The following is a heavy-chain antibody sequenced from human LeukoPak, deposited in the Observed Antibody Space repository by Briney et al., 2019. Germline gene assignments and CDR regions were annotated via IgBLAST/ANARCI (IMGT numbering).Heavy chain of an antibody. CDR3: ARVGRYYYESSGYYDIYRYPTGDGMDV. J-gene: IGHJ6*02. Sequence: SETLSLTCAVYGGSFSGYYWSWIRQPPGKGLEWIGEINHSGSTNYNPSLKSRVTISVDTSKNQFSLKLSSVTAADTAVYYCARVGRYYYESSGYYDIYRYPTGDGMDVWGQGTTVTVSS. V-gene: IGHV4-34*01. D-gene: IGHD3-22*01. CDR2: INHSGST. CDR1: GGSFSGYY.